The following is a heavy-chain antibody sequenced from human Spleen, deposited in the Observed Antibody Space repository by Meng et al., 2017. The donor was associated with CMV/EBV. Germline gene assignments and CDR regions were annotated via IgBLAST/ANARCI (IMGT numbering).Heavy chain of an antibody. CDR3: ARDDTYYGMDV. V-gene: IGHV3-21*04. CDR1: GFNFNDDI. CDR2: ISGSGRHI. Sequence: GGSLRLSCAASGFNFNDDIVNWLRQAPGKGLEWVSSISGSGRHIYYADSVKGRFTISRDNVKKSLYLQMNSLRAGDTALYYCARDDTYYGMDVWGQGTTVTVSS. J-gene: IGHJ6*02.